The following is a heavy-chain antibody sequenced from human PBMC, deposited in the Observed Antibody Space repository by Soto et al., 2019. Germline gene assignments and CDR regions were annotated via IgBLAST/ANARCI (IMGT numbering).Heavy chain of an antibody. CDR1: GYTLTELS. J-gene: IGHJ5*02. CDR3: ATAQLTIFGVVTINNWFDP. D-gene: IGHD3-3*01. CDR2: FDPEDGET. V-gene: IGHV1-24*01. Sequence: ASVKVSCKVSGYTLTELSMHWVRQAPGKGLEWMGGFDPEDGETIYAQKFQGRVAMTEGTSTDTAYMELSSLRSEDTAVYYCATAQLTIFGVVTINNWFDPWGQGTLVTVSS.